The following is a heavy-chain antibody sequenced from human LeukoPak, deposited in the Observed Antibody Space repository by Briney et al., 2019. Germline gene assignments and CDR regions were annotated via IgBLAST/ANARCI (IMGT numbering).Heavy chain of an antibody. J-gene: IGHJ4*02. CDR2: IYPADSDT. V-gene: IGHV5-51*01. D-gene: IGHD6-19*01. Sequence: KPGASLKISCKGSGYSFTTYWIGWVRQLPGKGLEWMGIIYPADSDTRYIPSFEGQVTISADKTISTAYLQWSSLKASDTAMYYCATRKYSSGWFVDYWGQGTLVTVSS. CDR1: GYSFTTYW. CDR3: ATRKYSSGWFVDY.